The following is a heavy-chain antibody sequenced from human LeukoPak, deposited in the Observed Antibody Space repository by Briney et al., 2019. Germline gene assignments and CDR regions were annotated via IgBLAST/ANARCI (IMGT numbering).Heavy chain of an antibody. V-gene: IGHV1-18*01. D-gene: IGHD5-24*01. J-gene: IGHJ4*02. CDR1: GYTFSSYG. Sequence: SVKVSCKASGYTFSSYGISWVRQAPGQGLKWMGWLSTYNGNTNYAQELQGRVTMTTDTSTSTAYMELRSLRSDDTAVYYCARQSMATSWADYWGQGTLVTVSS. CDR3: ARQSMATSWADY. CDR2: LSTYNGNT.